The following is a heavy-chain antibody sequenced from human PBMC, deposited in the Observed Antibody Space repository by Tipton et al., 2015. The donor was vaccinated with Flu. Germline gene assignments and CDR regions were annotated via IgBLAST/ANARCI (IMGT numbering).Heavy chain of an antibody. J-gene: IGHJ5*02. CDR2: IYYSGTT. CDR1: GGSISSGSYY. V-gene: IGHV4-61*02. D-gene: IGHD3-9*01. Sequence: TLSLTCTVSGGSISSGSYYWSWIRQPAGKGLEWIGSIYYSGTTYYNPSLKSRVTMSIDTSKNQFSLKVTSVTAADTAVYYCAKEGSYNILTNYYNKGVDPWGQGTLVIVSS. CDR3: AKEGSYNILTNYYNKGVDP.